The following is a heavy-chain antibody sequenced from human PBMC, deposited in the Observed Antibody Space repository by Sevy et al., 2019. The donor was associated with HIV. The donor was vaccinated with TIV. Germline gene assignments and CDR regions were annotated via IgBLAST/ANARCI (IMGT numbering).Heavy chain of an antibody. J-gene: IGHJ4*02. D-gene: IGHD2-8*01. CDR1: GFTFSKYS. V-gene: IGHV3-23*01. CDR3: AREGCTKPHDY. Sequence: GGSLRLSCAASGFTFSKYSKSWIRQTPGQGLQWVSTFSFGCGKINYADSVKGRFTISRDDSRNTFYLQMNSLRAEDTAIYYCAREGCTKPHDYWGQGTVVTVSS. CDR2: FSFGCGKI.